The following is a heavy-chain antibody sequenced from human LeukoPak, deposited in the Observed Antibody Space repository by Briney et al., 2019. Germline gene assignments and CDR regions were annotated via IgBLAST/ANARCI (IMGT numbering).Heavy chain of an antibody. V-gene: IGHV3-9*01. CDR2: ISWNSGSI. J-gene: IGHJ4*02. D-gene: IGHD3-10*01. CDR1: GFTFDDYA. Sequence: QPGRSLRLSCAASGFTFDDYAMHWVRQAPGKGLEWVSGISWNSGSIGYADSVKGRFTISRDNAKNSLYLQMNSLRAEDTALYYCAKDSGAVGLRFDYWGQGTLVTVSS. CDR3: AKDSGAVGLRFDY.